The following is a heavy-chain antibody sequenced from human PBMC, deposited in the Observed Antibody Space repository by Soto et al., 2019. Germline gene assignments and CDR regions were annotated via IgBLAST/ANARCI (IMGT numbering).Heavy chain of an antibody. CDR1: GGSISSYY. Sequence: SETLSLTCTVSGGSISSYYWSWIRQPPGKGLEWIGYIYYSGSPNYNPSLKSRVTISVDTSKNQFSLKLSSVTAADTAVYYCSRDYDDILTGRRWFDPWGQGTLVTVSS. CDR2: IYYSGSP. D-gene: IGHD3-9*01. CDR3: SRDYDDILTGRRWFDP. J-gene: IGHJ5*02. V-gene: IGHV4-59*01.